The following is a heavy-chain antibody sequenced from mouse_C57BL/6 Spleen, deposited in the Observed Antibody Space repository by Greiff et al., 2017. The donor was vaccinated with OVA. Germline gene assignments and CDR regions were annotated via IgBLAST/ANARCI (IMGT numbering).Heavy chain of an antibody. V-gene: IGHV5-17*01. CDR2: ISSGSSTL. D-gene: IGHD1-1*01. CDR3: ARSLLRYFDY. CDR1: GFTFSDYG. J-gene: IGHJ2*01. Sequence: EVMLVESGGGLVKPGGSLKLSCAASGFTFSDYGMHWVRQAPEKGLEWVAYISSGSSTLYYADTVKGRFTISRDNAKNTLFLQMTSLRSEDTAMYYCARSLLRYFDYWGQGTTRTVSS.